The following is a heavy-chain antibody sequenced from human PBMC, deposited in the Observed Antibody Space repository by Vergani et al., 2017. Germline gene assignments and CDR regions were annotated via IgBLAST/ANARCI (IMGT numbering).Heavy chain of an antibody. J-gene: IGHJ3*02. V-gene: IGHV3-72*01. Sequence: EVQVVESGGGLVQPGGSLRLSCAASGFIFSDHYMDWVRQAPGKGLEWVGRIRNKANDYTKQYAASVKGRFTISRDDSKSYLYLQMNSLKIEDTAVYYCARVGYCSSTTCRQAFDIWGQGTMVTVS. CDR2: IRNKANDYTK. CDR1: GFIFSDHY. D-gene: IGHD2-2*01. CDR3: ARVGYCSSTTCRQAFDI.